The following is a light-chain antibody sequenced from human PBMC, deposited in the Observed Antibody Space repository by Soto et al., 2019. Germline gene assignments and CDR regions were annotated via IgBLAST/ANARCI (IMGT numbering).Light chain of an antibody. CDR3: QQYNNWPT. V-gene: IGKV3-15*01. J-gene: IGKJ1*01. CDR1: QSVSSN. CDR2: GAS. Sequence: EIVMTQSPATLSVSPGERATLSCRASQSVSSNLAWYQQKPGQAPRLLIYGASTRATGVPARFSGSGSGTEFTITISSMMSEDYAVDFCQQYNNWPTFGQGTKVEIK.